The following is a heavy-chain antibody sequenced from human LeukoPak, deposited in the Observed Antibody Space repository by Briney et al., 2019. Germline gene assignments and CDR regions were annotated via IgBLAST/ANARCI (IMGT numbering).Heavy chain of an antibody. Sequence: GGSLRLSCAASGFTFSSYSMNWVRQAPGKGLEWVSSISSSSSYIYYADSVKGRFTISRDNAKNSLYLQMNSLRDEDTAVYYCARVVYGGNLYYYYGMDVWGQGTTVTVSS. CDR1: GFTFSSYS. D-gene: IGHD4-23*01. J-gene: IGHJ6*02. CDR3: ARVVYGGNLYYYYGMDV. V-gene: IGHV3-21*01. CDR2: ISSSSSYI.